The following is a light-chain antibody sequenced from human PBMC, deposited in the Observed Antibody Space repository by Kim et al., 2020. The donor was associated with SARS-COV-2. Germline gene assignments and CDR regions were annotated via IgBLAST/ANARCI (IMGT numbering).Light chain of an antibody. CDR1: QGMTRY. V-gene: IGKV1-9*01. J-gene: IGKJ1*01. CDR3: KQHNAYPWT. Sequence: GNTVTFACRASQGMTRYLSWYQQTPGKAPKLLISAASTLQSGVPSRFSGRGFGTEFTLTISSLQPEDFATYYCKQHNAYPWTFGQGTKVDIK. CDR2: AAS.